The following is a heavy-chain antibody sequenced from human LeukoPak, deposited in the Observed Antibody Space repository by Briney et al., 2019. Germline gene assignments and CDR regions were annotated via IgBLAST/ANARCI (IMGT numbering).Heavy chain of an antibody. V-gene: IGHV1-18*01. CDR3: GRDLIDYGCNIVY. D-gene: IGHD4-23*01. CDR1: GYTFNTYG. CDR2: ISGNNGYT. Sequence: ASVKVSRKASGYTFNTYGISWVRQAPGQGLEWMGWISGNNGYTNYAQKLQGRVTMTTDTSTNTAYMELRSLRSDDTAVYYCGRDLIDYGCNIVYWGQGTLATVSS. J-gene: IGHJ4*02.